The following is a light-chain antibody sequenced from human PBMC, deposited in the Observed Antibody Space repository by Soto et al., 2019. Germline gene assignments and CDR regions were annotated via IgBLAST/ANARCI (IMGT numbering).Light chain of an antibody. CDR2: DAS. V-gene: IGKV3-11*01. CDR3: QQRSNWPLIT. CDR1: QSVSSY. Sequence: EIVLTQSPATLSLSPGERATLSCRASQSVSSYLAWYQQKPGQAPRLLIYDASNRATGIPARFSGSGSGTAFTLTIISLEPEDFAVYYCQQRSNWPLITFGQGTRLEIK. J-gene: IGKJ5*01.